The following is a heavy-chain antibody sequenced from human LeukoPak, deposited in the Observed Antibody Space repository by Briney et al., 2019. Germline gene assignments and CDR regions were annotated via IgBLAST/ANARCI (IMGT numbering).Heavy chain of an antibody. CDR3: ARESNYPLYYFDY. V-gene: IGHV4-39*02. D-gene: IGHD4-11*01. CDR2: IYYSGST. CDR1: GGSISSSSYY. Sequence: PSETLSLTCTVSGGSISSSSYYWGWIRQPPGKGLEWIGSIYYSGSTYYNPSLKSRVTISVDTSKNQFSLKLSSVTAADTAVYYCARESNYPLYYFDYWGQGTLVTVSS. J-gene: IGHJ4*02.